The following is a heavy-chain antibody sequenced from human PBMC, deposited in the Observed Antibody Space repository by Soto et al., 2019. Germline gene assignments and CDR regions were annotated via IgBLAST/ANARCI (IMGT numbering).Heavy chain of an antibody. Sequence: SETLSLTCTVSGGSVSSGDYYWSWIRQPPGKGLEWIGYIYYSGRTNYNPSLKSRVTISLDTSKNQFSLELTSVTAADTAMYYCARDHVVSAVTFHYCGQGTMLPVYS. CDR1: GGSVSSGDYY. J-gene: IGHJ4*02. D-gene: IGHD2-2*01. CDR2: IYYSGRT. V-gene: IGHV4-61*08. CDR3: ARDHVVSAVTFHY.